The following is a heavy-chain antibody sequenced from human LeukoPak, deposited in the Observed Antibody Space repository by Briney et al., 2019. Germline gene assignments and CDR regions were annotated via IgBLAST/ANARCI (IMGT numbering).Heavy chain of an antibody. J-gene: IGHJ5*02. V-gene: IGHV4-38-2*02. CDR2: IYHSGST. CDR1: GYSISSGYY. CDR3: ARELGYCSTTSCYGFDP. D-gene: IGHD2-2*01. Sequence: SETLSLTCTVSGYSISSGYYWGWIRQPPGKGLEWIGSIYHSGSTYYNPSLKSRVTMSVDTPKNQFSLKLNSVTAADTAVYYCARELGYCSTTSCYGFDPWGQGTLVTVSS.